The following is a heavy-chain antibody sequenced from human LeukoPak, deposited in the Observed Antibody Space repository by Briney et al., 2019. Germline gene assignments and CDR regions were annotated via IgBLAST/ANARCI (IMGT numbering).Heavy chain of an antibody. CDR2: ISGSGGST. D-gene: IGHD3-10*01. Sequence: PGGSLRLSCAASGFTFSSYAMSWVRQAPGKGLGWVSAISGSGGSTYYADSVKGRFTISRDNSKNTLYLQMNSLRAEDTAVYYCAKGTSYYYGSGSSGYYFDYWGQGTLVTVSS. CDR1: GFTFSSYA. J-gene: IGHJ4*02. CDR3: AKGTSYYYGSGSSGYYFDY. V-gene: IGHV3-23*01.